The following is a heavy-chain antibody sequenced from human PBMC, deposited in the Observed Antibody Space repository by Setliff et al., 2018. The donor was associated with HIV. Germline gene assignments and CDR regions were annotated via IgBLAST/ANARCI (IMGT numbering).Heavy chain of an antibody. CDR2: INAGNGNT. D-gene: IGHD1-1*01. J-gene: IGHJ4*02. CDR1: GYSFSNYA. Sequence: ASVKVSCKASGYSFSNYAMHWVRQAPGQSLEWMGWINAGNGNTKYSQKFQGRVTITRDTYASTAYMELSSLRSEDTAVYYCARDHALEMSTKWGQGTLVTVSS. CDR3: ARDHALEMSTK. V-gene: IGHV1-3*01.